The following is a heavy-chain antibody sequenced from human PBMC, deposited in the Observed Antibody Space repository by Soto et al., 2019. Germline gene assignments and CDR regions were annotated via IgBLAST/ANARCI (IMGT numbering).Heavy chain of an antibody. D-gene: IGHD3-10*01. J-gene: IGHJ3*02. CDR3: ARDGWLGELSVAAVDI. CDR2: IIPILGKA. V-gene: IGHV1-69*08. Sequence: QVQLVQSGAEVKKPGSSVKVSCKASGGTFSSYTISWVRQAPGQGLEWMGRIIPILGKANYAQKFQDRVTLTADKSTSKVYRELRSLRSEDTDVYYCARDGWLGELSVAAVDIWGQGTLVTVSS. CDR1: GGTFSSYT.